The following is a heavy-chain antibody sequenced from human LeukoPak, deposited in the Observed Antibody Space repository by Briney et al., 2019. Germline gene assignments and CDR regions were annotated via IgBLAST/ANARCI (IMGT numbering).Heavy chain of an antibody. Sequence: GGSLRLSCAASGFTFSSYSMNWVRQAPGKGLEWVSSISSSSSYIYYADSVKGRFTISRDNAKNSLYLQMNSLRAEDTAVYYCARDRRHYDILTGYCMDVWGKGTTVTVSS. J-gene: IGHJ6*03. CDR2: ISSSSSYI. D-gene: IGHD3-9*01. CDR3: ARDRRHYDILTGYCMDV. CDR1: GFTFSSYS. V-gene: IGHV3-21*01.